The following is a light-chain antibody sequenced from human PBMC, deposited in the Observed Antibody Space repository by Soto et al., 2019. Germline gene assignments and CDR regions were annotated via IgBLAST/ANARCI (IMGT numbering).Light chain of an antibody. CDR1: QSLVYSDGNTY. Sequence: DVVMTQSPLSLPVTLGQPASISCRSSQSLVYSDGNTYLSWFHQRPGQSPRHLIYKVSNRDSGVPDRFSGSGSGTDFTLRISRVEAEAVGVYYCMQGTHWPPITFGQGTRLEIE. J-gene: IGKJ5*01. CDR2: KVS. V-gene: IGKV2-30*01. CDR3: MQGTHWPPIT.